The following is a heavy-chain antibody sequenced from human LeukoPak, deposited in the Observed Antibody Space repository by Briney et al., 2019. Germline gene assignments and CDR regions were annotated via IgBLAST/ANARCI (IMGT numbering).Heavy chain of an antibody. CDR3: AKDHKNDFWSGHAWVFDF. Sequence: GGSLRLSCAASGFTFSNYWMHWVRQGPGKGLVWVSRINSDGVSTTYADSVKGRFTISRDNSKNKLYLQMNSLRAEDTAVYYCAKDHKNDFWSGHAWVFDFWGQGTLVTVSS. CDR2: INSDGVST. CDR1: GFTFSNYW. J-gene: IGHJ4*02. V-gene: IGHV3-74*01. D-gene: IGHD3-3*01.